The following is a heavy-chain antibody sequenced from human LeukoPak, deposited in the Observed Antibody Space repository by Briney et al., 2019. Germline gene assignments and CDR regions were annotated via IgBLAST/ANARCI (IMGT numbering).Heavy chain of an antibody. CDR3: AASIVGATNRDFDY. Sequence: SVKVSCKASGFTFTSSAVQWVRQARGQRLEWIGWIVVGSGNTNYAQKFQERVTITRDMSTSTAYMELSSLRSEDTAVYYCAASIVGATNRDFDYWGQGTLVTVSP. CDR2: IVVGSGNT. J-gene: IGHJ4*02. CDR1: GFTFTSSA. D-gene: IGHD1-26*01. V-gene: IGHV1-58*01.